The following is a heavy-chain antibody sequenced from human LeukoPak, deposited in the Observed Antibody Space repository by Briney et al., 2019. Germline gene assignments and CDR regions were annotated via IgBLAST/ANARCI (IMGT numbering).Heavy chain of an antibody. CDR3: AREKAGYCSSTSCLGLGRYYYMDV. CDR1: GGSISSYY. V-gene: IGHV4-59*06. D-gene: IGHD2-2*01. J-gene: IGHJ6*03. CDR2: IYYSGST. Sequence: SETLSLTCTVSGGSISSYYWSWIRQHPGKGLEWIGYIYYSGSTYYNPSLKSRVTISVDTSKNQFSLKLSSVTAADTAVYYCAREKAGYCSSTSCLGLGRYYYMDVWGKGTTVTVSS.